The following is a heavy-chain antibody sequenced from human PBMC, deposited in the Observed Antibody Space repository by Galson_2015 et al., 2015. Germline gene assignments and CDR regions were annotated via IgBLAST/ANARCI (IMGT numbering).Heavy chain of an antibody. J-gene: IGHJ4*02. CDR1: GFTFSIYA. CDR2: LSANGGNT. CDR3: AKGRRIAVATTQFDY. D-gene: IGHD6-19*01. V-gene: IGHV3-23*01. Sequence: SLRLSCAASGFTFSIYAMTWVRHTPGQGLEWVSALSANGGNTYYADSVKGRFTISRDNSKNTLFLQMNSLRAEDTAMYYCAKGRRIAVATTQFDYWGQGILVTVSS.